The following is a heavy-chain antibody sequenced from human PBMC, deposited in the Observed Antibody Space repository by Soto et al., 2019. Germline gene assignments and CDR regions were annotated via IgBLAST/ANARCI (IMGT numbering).Heavy chain of an antibody. CDR1: GDSISNSDYY. J-gene: IGHJ6*04. CDR2: IDYSGST. CDR3: ARDGPYYYGSDV. V-gene: IGHV4-30-4*01. Sequence: SETLSLTCFGSGDSISNSDYYWNWIRQSPGKGLEWIASIDYSGSTYYNPSLKSRVVISADTSKNLFSLKLRSVTAEDTALYFCARDGPYYYGSDVWGKGTTVTVSS.